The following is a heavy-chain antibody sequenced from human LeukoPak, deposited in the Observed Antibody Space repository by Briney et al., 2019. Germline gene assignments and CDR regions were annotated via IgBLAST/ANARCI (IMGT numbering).Heavy chain of an antibody. CDR1: GFTLSSYA. CDR2: ISGSGGST. CDR3: AKGDKITMIVVVDAFDI. Sequence: GGSLRLSCAASGFTLSSYAMSWVRQAPGKGLEWVSAISGSGGSTYYADSVKGRFTISRDNSKNTLYLQMNSLRAEDTAVYYCAKGDKITMIVVVDAFDIWGQGTMVTVSS. J-gene: IGHJ3*02. V-gene: IGHV3-23*01. D-gene: IGHD3-22*01.